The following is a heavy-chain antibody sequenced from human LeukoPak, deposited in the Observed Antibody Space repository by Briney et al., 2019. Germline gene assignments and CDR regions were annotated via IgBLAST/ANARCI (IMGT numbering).Heavy chain of an antibody. D-gene: IGHD3-10*01. CDR2: INPNSGGT. Sequence: ASVKVSCKASGYTFTGYYMHWVRQAPGQGLEWVGWINPNSGGTNYAQKFQGRVTMTRDTSISTAYMELSRLRSDDTAVYYCARLGTMVRGAYNWFDPWGQGTLVTVSS. J-gene: IGHJ5*02. CDR1: GYTFTGYY. CDR3: ARLGTMVRGAYNWFDP. V-gene: IGHV1-2*02.